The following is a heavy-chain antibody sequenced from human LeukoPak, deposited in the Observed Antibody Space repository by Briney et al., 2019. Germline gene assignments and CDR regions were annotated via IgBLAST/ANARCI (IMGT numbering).Heavy chain of an antibody. V-gene: IGHV3-15*01. Sequence: GEALRLSCAASGFIFSNSWMSWVRQAPGKGREWVGRVKSKTDGGTTDYTAPVKGRFTISRDDSKNTLYLQMNSLKTDDTAVYYCTTKFNIAVAATDYWGQGTLVTVFS. CDR1: GFIFSNSW. D-gene: IGHD6-19*01. J-gene: IGHJ4*02. CDR2: VKSKTDGGTT. CDR3: TTKFNIAVAATDY.